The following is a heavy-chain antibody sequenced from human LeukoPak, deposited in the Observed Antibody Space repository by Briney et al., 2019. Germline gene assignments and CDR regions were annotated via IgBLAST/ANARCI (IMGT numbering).Heavy chain of an antibody. V-gene: IGHV1-69*13. D-gene: IGHD3-22*01. Sequence: SVKVSCKASGGTFSSYAISWVRQAPGQGLEWMGGIIPIFGTANYAQKFQGRVTITADESTSTAYMELSSLRSEDTAVYYCARGDYYDSSGYYMEKDDYWGQGTLVTVSS. CDR2: IIPIFGTA. CDR3: ARGDYYDSSGYYMEKDDY. CDR1: GGTFSSYA. J-gene: IGHJ4*02.